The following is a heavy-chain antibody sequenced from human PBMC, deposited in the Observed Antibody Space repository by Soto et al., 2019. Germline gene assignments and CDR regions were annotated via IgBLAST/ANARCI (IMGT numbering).Heavy chain of an antibody. CDR3: ARPYCSGGSCYTIFQDHYFDC. CDR1: GGSVSSSSYY. CDR2: IYYSGST. Sequence: QLQLQESGPGLVKPSETLSLTCTVSGGSVSSSSYYWGWIRQPPGKGLEWIGNIYYSGSTYYNPSLKSPVTISVDTSMNQFSLTLSSVTAADTAVYYCARPYCSGGSCYTIFQDHYFDCWGQGTLVTVSS. D-gene: IGHD2-15*01. V-gene: IGHV4-39*01. J-gene: IGHJ4*02.